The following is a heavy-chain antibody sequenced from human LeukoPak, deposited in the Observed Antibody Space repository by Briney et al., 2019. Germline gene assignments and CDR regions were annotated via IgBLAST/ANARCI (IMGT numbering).Heavy chain of an antibody. CDR2: IYYSGST. CDR3: ARRIAARPATGGNYYYYGMDV. J-gene: IGHJ6*02. CDR1: GGSISSYY. Sequence: PSETLSLTCTVSGGSISSYYWSWIRQPPGKGLEWIGYIYYSGSTNYNPSLKSRVTISVDTSQNQFSLKLSSVTAADTAVYYCARRIAARPATGGNYYYYGMDVWGQGTTVTVSS. D-gene: IGHD6-6*01. V-gene: IGHV4-59*08.